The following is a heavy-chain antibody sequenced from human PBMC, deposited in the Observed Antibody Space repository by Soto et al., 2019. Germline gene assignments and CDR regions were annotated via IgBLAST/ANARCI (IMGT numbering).Heavy chain of an antibody. CDR1: GFPFDSYG. CDR3: ARSHSTGWQYFDY. Sequence: PGGSLRLSCVSSGFPFDSYGIHWVRRAPGKGLEWVATIGFAGNNKYYADSVKGRFTISRDNSKNTLYLHINSLKVDDTAMYYCARSHSTGWQYFDYWGPGTLVTGSS. CDR2: IGFAGNNK. J-gene: IGHJ4*02. V-gene: IGHV3-33*01. D-gene: IGHD6-19*01.